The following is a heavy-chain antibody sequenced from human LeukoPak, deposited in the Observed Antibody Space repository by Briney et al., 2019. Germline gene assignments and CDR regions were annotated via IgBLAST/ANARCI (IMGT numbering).Heavy chain of an antibody. V-gene: IGHV4-59*08. CDR2: IYCSGST. CDR3: ARGVRYWYFDL. J-gene: IGHJ2*01. CDR1: GGSISSYY. Sequence: PSETLSLTCTVSGGSISSYYWSWIRQPPGKGLEWIGYIYCSGSTNYNPSLKSRVTISVDTSKNQFSLKLSSVTAADTAVYYCARGVRYWYFDLWGRGTLVTVSS. D-gene: IGHD2-8*01.